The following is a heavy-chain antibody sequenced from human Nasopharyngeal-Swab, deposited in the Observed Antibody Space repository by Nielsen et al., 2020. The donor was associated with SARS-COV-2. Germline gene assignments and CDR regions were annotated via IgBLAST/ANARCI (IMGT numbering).Heavy chain of an antibody. CDR3: ARGVHGGSWVFDY. Sequence: SVKVSCKASGGSFSTYAFSWVRQAPGQGLEWMGGIIPSFSRGNYAQKFQDRVTITADEATSTAYMELSSLRSEDTAVYYCARGVHGGSWVFDYWGQGTLVTVSS. J-gene: IGHJ4*02. CDR1: GGSFSTYA. V-gene: IGHV1-69*13. D-gene: IGHD2-15*01. CDR2: IIPSFSRG.